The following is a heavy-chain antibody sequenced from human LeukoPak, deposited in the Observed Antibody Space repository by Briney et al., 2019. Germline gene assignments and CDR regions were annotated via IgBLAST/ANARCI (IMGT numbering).Heavy chain of an antibody. CDR3: ARGAQLRGVIIGYYYGMDV. J-gene: IGHJ6*02. Sequence: ASVKVSCKASGYTFTGYYMHWVRQAPGQGLEWMGWINPNSGGTNYAQKFQGWVTMTRDTSISTAYMELSRLRSDDTAVYYCARGAQLRGVIIGYYYGMDVWGQGTTVTVSS. CDR2: INPNSGGT. V-gene: IGHV1-2*04. D-gene: IGHD3-10*01. CDR1: GYTFTGYY.